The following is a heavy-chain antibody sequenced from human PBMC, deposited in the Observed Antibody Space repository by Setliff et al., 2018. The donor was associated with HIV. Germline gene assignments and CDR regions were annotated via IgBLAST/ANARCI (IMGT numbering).Heavy chain of an antibody. V-gene: IGHV1-24*01. Sequence: ASVKVSCKVSGYTLTELSMLWVRQAPGKGLGWMGGFDPEDAETIYAQRFQGRVTMTEDTSTDTAYMELSSLSSEDTAVYYCATEMMYAQGSFDYWGQGTLVTVSS. CDR2: FDPEDAET. J-gene: IGHJ4*02. D-gene: IGHD2-8*01. CDR3: ATEMMYAQGSFDY. CDR1: GYTLTELS.